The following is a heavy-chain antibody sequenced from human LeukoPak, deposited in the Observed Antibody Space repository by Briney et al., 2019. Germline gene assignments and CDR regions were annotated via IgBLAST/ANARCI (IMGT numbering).Heavy chain of an antibody. Sequence: PSETLSLTCTVSGGSISSYYWSWIRQPPGKGLEWIGYIYYSGSTNYNPSLKSRVTISVDTSKNQFSLKLSSVTAADTAVYYCARDRTWFGELFHYFDYWGQGTLVTVSS. J-gene: IGHJ4*02. CDR1: GGSISSYY. D-gene: IGHD3-10*01. CDR3: ARDRTWFGELFHYFDY. CDR2: IYYSGST. V-gene: IGHV4-59*01.